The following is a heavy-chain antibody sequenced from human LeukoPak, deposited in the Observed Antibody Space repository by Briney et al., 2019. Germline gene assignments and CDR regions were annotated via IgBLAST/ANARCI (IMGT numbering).Heavy chain of an antibody. J-gene: IGHJ3*02. CDR3: ARHVFTVTHNNPDAFDI. CDR2: IYYSGST. D-gene: IGHD4-17*01. CDR1: DGSISSYY. V-gene: IGHV4-59*08. Sequence: SETLSLTCTVSDGSISSYYWSWIRQPPGKGLEWIGCIYYSGSTNYNPSLKSRVTISVDTSKNQFSLKLSSVTAADTAVYYCARHVFTVTHNNPDAFDIWGQGTVVTVSS.